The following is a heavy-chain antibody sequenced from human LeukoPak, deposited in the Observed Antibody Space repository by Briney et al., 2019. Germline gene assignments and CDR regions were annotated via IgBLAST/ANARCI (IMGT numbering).Heavy chain of an antibody. Sequence: EASVKVSCKASGGTFSSYAISWVRQAPGQGLEWMGGIIPIFGTANYAQKLQGRVTITGDESKRRAYMEVSRLRSEDTAVYYCARPHTVLYNWFDPWGQGTLVTVSS. J-gene: IGHJ5*02. D-gene: IGHD4-11*01. CDR1: GGTFSSYA. CDR2: IIPIFGTA. V-gene: IGHV1-69*13. CDR3: ARPHTVLYNWFDP.